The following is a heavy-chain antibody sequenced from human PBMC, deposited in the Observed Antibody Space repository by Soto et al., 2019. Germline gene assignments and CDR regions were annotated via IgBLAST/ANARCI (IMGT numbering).Heavy chain of an antibody. CDR1: GYSFAGYW. Sequence: GESLKISCKGSGYSFAGYWIGWVRQMPGKGLDWMGVIYPGDSDTRYSPSLHGQVTISADKSISTAYLQWSSLKASDTAMYFCARLPGVRGVFDGFNVWGQGTMVT. CDR2: IYPGDSDT. D-gene: IGHD3-10*01. CDR3: ARLPGVRGVFDGFNV. J-gene: IGHJ3*01. V-gene: IGHV5-51*01.